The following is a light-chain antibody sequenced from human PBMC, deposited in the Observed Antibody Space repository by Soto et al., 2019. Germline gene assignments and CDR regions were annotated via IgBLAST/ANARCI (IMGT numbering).Light chain of an antibody. J-gene: IGLJ2*01. CDR1: SGSIGSNY. CDR3: QSYDSYTVV. V-gene: IGLV6-57*04. CDR2: EHN. Sequence: NFMLTQPHSVSESPGKTVTISCTRSSGSIGSNYVQWYQQRPGSAPTTVIYEHNQRPSGVPDRFSGSTDGSSNSASLTIAGLQTEDEADYYCQSYDSYTVVFGGGTKLTVL.